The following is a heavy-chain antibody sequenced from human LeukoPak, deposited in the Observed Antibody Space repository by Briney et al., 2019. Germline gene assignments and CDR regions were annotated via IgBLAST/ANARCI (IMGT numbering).Heavy chain of an antibody. J-gene: IGHJ5*02. CDR1: GYSFTGYY. CDR3: ARSTDIVVVPAATPPTGWFDP. Sequence: ASVKVSCKASGYSFTGYYMHWVRQAPGQGLEWMGWINPNSGGTNYAQKFQGRVTMTRDTSISTAYMELSRLRSDDTAVYYCARSTDIVVVPAATPPTGWFDPWGQGTLVTVSS. V-gene: IGHV1-2*02. D-gene: IGHD2-2*01. CDR2: INPNSGGT.